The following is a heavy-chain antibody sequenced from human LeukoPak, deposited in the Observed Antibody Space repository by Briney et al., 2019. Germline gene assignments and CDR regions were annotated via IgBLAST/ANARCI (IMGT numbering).Heavy chain of an antibody. Sequence: SETLSLTCTVSGGSVSSYYWSWIRQPAGKGLEWIGCIYTSGSTNYNPSLKSRVTMSVDTSTNQFSLKLSSVTAADSAVYYCARDFAYYYYMDVWGKGTTVTVSS. CDR2: IYTSGST. CDR1: GGSVSSYY. V-gene: IGHV4-4*07. CDR3: ARDFAYYYYMDV. J-gene: IGHJ6*03.